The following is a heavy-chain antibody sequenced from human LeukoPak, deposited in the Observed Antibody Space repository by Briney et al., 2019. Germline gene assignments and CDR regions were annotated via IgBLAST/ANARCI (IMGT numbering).Heavy chain of an antibody. CDR1: GGSFSGYY. V-gene: IGHV4-34*01. J-gene: IGHJ1*01. CDR3: ARAAKGGYCTNGVCYRPKYFQH. CDR2: INHSGST. Sequence: SETLSLTCAVYGGSFSGYYWSWIRQPPGKGLEWIGEINHSGSTNYNPSLKSRVTISVDTSKNQFSLKLSSVTAADTAVYYCARAAKGGYCTNGVCYRPKYFQHWGRGTLVTVSS. D-gene: IGHD2-8*01.